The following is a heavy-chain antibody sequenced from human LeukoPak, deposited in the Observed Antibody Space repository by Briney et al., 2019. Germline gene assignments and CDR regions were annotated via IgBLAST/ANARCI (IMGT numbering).Heavy chain of an antibody. Sequence: SETLSLTCTVSGGSISSYYWSWIRQPPGKGLEWIGYIYYSGSTNYNPSLKSRVTISVDTSKNQFSLKLSSVTAADTAVYYCARGLSSSWNDYWGQGTLVTVSS. CDR1: GGSISSYY. V-gene: IGHV4-59*01. D-gene: IGHD6-13*01. CDR2: IYYSGST. J-gene: IGHJ4*02. CDR3: ARGLSSSWNDY.